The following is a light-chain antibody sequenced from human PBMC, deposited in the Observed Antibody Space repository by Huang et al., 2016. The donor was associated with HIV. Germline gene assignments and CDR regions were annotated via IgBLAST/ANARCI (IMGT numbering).Light chain of an antibody. CDR1: QSVSSSY. V-gene: IGKV3-20*01. J-gene: IGKJ5*01. CDR3: QQYGGSPIT. CDR2: GAS. Sequence: EIVLTQSPGTLSLFPGERATLSCRASQSVSSSYLAWYQQKPGQAPRLLIYGASNGATGIPARFSGSGSGTDFNLTISRVEPEDFAVYYCQQYGGSPITFGQGTRLEIK.